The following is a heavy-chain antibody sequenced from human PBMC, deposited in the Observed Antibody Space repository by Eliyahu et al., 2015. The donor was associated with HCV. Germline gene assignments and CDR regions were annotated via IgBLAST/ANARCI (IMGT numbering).Heavy chain of an antibody. V-gene: IGHV3-30*03. CDR3: ARDRAALLWFGELIM. J-gene: IGHJ3*02. CDR2: VSYEGSKT. CDR1: GFTFNNYA. Sequence: QAQLVESGGGVAQPGGSLRLSCAASGFTFNNYAMYWVRQAPGRGLEWVALVSYEGSKTYYADPVKGRFSVSRDNSKNTLSLQLNSLRPEDTAIYFCARDRAALLWFGELIMWGPGTMVTVSS. D-gene: IGHD3-10*01.